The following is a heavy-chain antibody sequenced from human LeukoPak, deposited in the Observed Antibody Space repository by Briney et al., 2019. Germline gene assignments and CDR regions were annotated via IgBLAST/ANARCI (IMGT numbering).Heavy chain of an antibody. D-gene: IGHD1-1*01. Sequence: GESLKFSCKGSGYSFTSYWIGWVRQMPGKGLECMGIIYPGDSDTRYSPSFQGQVTISADRSISTAYLQWSSLKASDTAMYYCARHETGPYFDYWGQGTLVTVSS. CDR2: IYPGDSDT. V-gene: IGHV5-51*01. CDR3: ARHETGPYFDY. J-gene: IGHJ4*02. CDR1: GYSFTSYW.